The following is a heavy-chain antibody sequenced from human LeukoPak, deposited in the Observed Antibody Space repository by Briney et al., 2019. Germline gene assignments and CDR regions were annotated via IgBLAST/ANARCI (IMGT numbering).Heavy chain of an antibody. CDR2: INTNTGNP. D-gene: IGHD6-19*01. J-gene: IGHJ3*02. Sequence: ASVKVSCKASGYTFTGHSIHWVRQAPGQGLEWMGWINTNTGNPTYAQGFTGRFVFSLDTSVSTAYLQISSLKAEDTAVYYCARANSPQWLDDDAFDIWGQGTVVTVSS. CDR1: GYTFTGHS. V-gene: IGHV7-4-1*02. CDR3: ARANSPQWLDDDAFDI.